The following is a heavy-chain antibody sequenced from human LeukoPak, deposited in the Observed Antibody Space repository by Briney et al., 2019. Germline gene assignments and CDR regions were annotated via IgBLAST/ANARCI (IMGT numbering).Heavy chain of an antibody. CDR1: GGSISSYH. CDR3: ARTLPGGDYVWGSYP. D-gene: IGHD3-16*01. V-gene: IGHV4-59*01. Sequence: SETLSLTCTVSGGSISSYHWIWIRQPPGKGLEWIGYIHYSGSTNYNPSLKSRVTTSVDTSKKQFSLKLRSVTAADTAVYYCARTLPGGDYVWGSYPWGQGTLVTVSS. CDR2: IHYSGST. J-gene: IGHJ5*02.